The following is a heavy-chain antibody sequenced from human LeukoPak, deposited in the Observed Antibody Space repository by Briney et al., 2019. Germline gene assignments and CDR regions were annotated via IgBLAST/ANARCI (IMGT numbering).Heavy chain of an antibody. J-gene: IGHJ4*02. Sequence: SETLSLTCTVSGGSISSGGYYWSWIRQPPGKGLEWIEYIYHSGSTYYNPSLKSRVTISVDRSKNQFSLKLSSVTAADTAVYYCTRDIFGELSYYYFDYWGQGTLVTVSS. CDR2: IYHSGST. V-gene: IGHV4-30-2*01. CDR3: TRDIFGELSYYYFDY. D-gene: IGHD3-10*01. CDR1: GGSISSGGYY.